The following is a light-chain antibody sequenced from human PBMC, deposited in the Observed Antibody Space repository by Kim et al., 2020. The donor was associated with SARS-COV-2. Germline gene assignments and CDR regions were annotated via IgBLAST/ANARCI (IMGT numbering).Light chain of an antibody. V-gene: IGLV8-61*01. CDR3: LLYMGGGISV. CDR2: YTN. Sequence: QTVVTQDPSFSVSPGGTVTITCGLSSGSVSTNHYPSWYQQTPGQPPRTLIYYTNTRSSGVPDRFSGSILGNKAALTITGAQADDESDYYCLLYMGGGISVFGGGTKVTVL. J-gene: IGLJ3*02. CDR1: SGSVSTNHY.